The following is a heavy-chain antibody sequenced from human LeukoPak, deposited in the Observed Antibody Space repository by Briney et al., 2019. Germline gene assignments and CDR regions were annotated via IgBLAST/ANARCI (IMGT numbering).Heavy chain of an antibody. V-gene: IGHV4-39*01. CDR3: ARHSLKDYYGSRPEDPYYFDY. CDR1: GDSLNSDSYY. Sequence: PSETLSLTCTVSGDSLNSDSYYWVWIRHPPGRGLEWIGSIYYSGSTYYSPSLKSRVTISVDTSKIQFSLRLSSVTAADTAVYYCARHSLKDYYGSRPEDPYYFDYWGQGTLVTVSS. D-gene: IGHD3-10*01. CDR2: IYYSGST. J-gene: IGHJ4*02.